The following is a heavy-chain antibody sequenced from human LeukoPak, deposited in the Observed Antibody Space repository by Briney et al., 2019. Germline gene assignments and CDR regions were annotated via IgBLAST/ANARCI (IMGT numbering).Heavy chain of an antibody. CDR3: ASSAAAPLYGMDV. V-gene: IGHV3-11*01. CDR2: ISSSGSTI. CDR1: GFTFSDYY. J-gene: IGHJ6*02. D-gene: IGHD2-2*01. Sequence: GSLRLSCAASGFTFSDYYMSWIRQAPGKGLEWVSYISSSGSTIYYADSVKGRFTISRDNAKNSLYLQMNSLRAEDSAVYYCASSAAAPLYGMDVWGQGTTVTVSS.